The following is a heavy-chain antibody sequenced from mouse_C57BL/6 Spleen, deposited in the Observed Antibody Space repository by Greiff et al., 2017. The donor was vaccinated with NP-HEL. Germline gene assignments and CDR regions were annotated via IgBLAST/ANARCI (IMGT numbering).Heavy chain of an antibody. V-gene: IGHV1-81*01. J-gene: IGHJ3*01. CDR2: IYPRSGNT. D-gene: IGHD3-1*01. CDR3: ARRSSAY. Sequence: QVQLKESGAELARPGASVKLSCKASGYTFTSYGISWVKQRTGQGLEWIGEIYPRSGNTYYNEKFKGKATLTADKSSSTAYMELRSLTSEDSAVYFCARRSSAYWGQGTLVTVSA. CDR1: GYTFTSYG.